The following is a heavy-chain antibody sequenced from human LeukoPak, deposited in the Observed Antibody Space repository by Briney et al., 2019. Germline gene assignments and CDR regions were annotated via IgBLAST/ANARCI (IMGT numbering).Heavy chain of an antibody. CDR1: GFTFRDYW. CDR2: VKQDGTEK. CDR3: ARAGGTSWADY. Sequence: GGSLRLSCEASGFTFRDYWMTWVRQAPGKGLEWVANVKQDGTEKFYVDSVKGRFTISRDNGKNSLYLQMNSLRVEDTAIYYCARAGGTSWADYWGQGTLATVSS. D-gene: IGHD6-13*01. J-gene: IGHJ4*02. V-gene: IGHV3-7*01.